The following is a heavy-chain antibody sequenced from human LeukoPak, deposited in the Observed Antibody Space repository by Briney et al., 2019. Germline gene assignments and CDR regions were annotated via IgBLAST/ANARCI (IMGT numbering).Heavy chain of an antibody. J-gene: IGHJ4*02. CDR2: INPNSGGT. Sequence: EASVKVSCKASGYTFTGYYMHWVRQAPGQGLEWMGWINPNSGGTNYAQKFQGRVTMTRDTSISTAYMELSRLRSDDTAVYYCARDWSRNGYNLYYFDYWGQGTLVTVSS. V-gene: IGHV1-2*02. D-gene: IGHD5-24*01. CDR3: ARDWSRNGYNLYYFDY. CDR1: GYTFTGYY.